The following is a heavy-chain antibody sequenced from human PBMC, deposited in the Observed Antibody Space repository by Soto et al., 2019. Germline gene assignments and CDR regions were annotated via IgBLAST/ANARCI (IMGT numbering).Heavy chain of an antibody. J-gene: IGHJ4*02. CDR3: ARGGESSSSWHADY. CDR2: IYYSGST. D-gene: IGHD6-13*01. Sequence: SETLSLTCTVSGGSISSGGYYWSWIRQHPGKGLEWIGYIYYSGSTYYNPSLKSRLTISVDTSKNQFSLKLSSVTAADTAVYYCARGGESSSSWHADYWGQGTLVTVSS. V-gene: IGHV4-31*03. CDR1: GGSISSGGYY.